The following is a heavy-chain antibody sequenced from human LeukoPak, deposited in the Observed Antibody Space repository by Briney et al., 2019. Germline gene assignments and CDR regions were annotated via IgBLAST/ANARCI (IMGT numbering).Heavy chain of an antibody. CDR3: AKDHVLFLERGAFDI. CDR2: IRYDGSNK. J-gene: IGHJ3*02. V-gene: IGHV3-30*02. Sequence: PGGSLRLSCAASGFTFSSYGMHWVRQAPGKGLEWVAFIRYDGSNKYYADSVKGRFTISRDNSKNTLYLQMNSLRAEDTAVYYCAKDHVLFLERGAFDIWGQGIMVTVSS. CDR1: GFTFSSYG. D-gene: IGHD3-3*01.